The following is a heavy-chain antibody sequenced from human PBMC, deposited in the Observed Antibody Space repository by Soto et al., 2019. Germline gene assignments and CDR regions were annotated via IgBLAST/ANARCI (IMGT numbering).Heavy chain of an antibody. CDR2: IKPDESEK. V-gene: IGHV3-7*01. Sequence: EVQLVESGGGLVQPGGSLRLSCTASGLTFSDSWMTWVRQAPGKGLEWVARIKPDESEKKYADSVKGRFSISRDNAKNSMYLQMDSLRGEDTAVYYCVRGGSNYASWGQATLVTVSS. CDR1: GLTFSDSW. J-gene: IGHJ5*02. CDR3: VRGGSNYAS. D-gene: IGHD4-4*01.